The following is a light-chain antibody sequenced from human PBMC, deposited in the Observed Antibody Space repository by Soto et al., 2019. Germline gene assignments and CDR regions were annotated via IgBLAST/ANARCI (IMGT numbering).Light chain of an antibody. CDR3: SAYTSTSTRV. Sequence: QSVLTQPASVSASPGQSITISCTGTSSDIGAYNSVSWYQQHPGKAPQLMIYDVSYRPSGISSRFSGSKSGNTACLTISGLHAGDEADYYCSAYTSTSTRVFGGGTKLTVL. J-gene: IGLJ2*01. CDR1: SSDIGAYNS. V-gene: IGLV2-14*01. CDR2: DVS.